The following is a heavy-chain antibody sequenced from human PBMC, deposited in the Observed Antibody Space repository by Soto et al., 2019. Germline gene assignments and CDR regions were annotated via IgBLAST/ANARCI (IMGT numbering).Heavy chain of an antibody. CDR3: ARDVVTAVAGSVNWFDP. V-gene: IGHV3-33*01. Sequence: ESGGGVVQSGRSLTLSCAASGFSLRTYGMQWLRRAPGKGLVWVAFIWYDGTKKFYANSVKGRSTISKDNSNNILYLQMSGLRAEDTAVYYCARDVVTAVAGSVNWFDPWGQGTLVTVSS. J-gene: IGHJ5*02. D-gene: IGHD6-19*01. CDR2: IWYDGTKK. CDR1: GFSLRTYG.